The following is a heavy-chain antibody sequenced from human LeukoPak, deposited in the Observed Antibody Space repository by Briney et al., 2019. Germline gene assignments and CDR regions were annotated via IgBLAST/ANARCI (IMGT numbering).Heavy chain of an antibody. J-gene: IGHJ4*02. CDR3: ARRESSYYGSGSYPTFFDY. Sequence: GASVKVSCKASGYTFTGYYMHWVRQAPGQGLEWMGWINPNSGGTNYAQKFQGRVTMTRDKSIRTAYMELSRLTSDDTAVYYCARRESSYYGSGSYPTFFDYWGQGTLVTVSS. CDR1: GYTFTGYY. D-gene: IGHD3-10*01. CDR2: INPNSGGT. V-gene: IGHV1-2*02.